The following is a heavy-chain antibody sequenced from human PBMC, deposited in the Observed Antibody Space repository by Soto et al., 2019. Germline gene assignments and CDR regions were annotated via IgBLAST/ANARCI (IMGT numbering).Heavy chain of an antibody. CDR2: IHYSGST. V-gene: IGHV4-31*03. J-gene: IGHJ3*02. D-gene: IGHD3-10*01. CDR1: GGSISSGGYY. CDR3: ASGLVADAFDI. Sequence: QVQLQESGPGLVKPSQTLSLTCTVSGGSISSGGYYWSWIRQHPGKGLEWIGYIHYSGSTYYNPSLKTRVTTSADPSKNQCSLALSAVTAAATAVYYCASGLVADAFDIWGQGTMVTVSS.